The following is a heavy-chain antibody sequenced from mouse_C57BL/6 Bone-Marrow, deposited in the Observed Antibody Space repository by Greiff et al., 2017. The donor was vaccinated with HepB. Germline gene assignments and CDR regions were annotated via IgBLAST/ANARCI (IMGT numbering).Heavy chain of an antibody. V-gene: IGHV5-15*01. D-gene: IGHD1-1*01. J-gene: IGHJ1*03. CDR1: GFTFSDYG. CDR3: ARKGDYYGSSYWYFDV. Sequence: EVQRVESGGGLVQPGGSLKLSCAASGFTFSDYGMAWVRQAPRKGPEWVAFISNLAYSIYYADTVTGRFTISREHGKNTLYLEMSSLRSEDTAMYYCARKGDYYGSSYWYFDVWGTGTPVTVSS. CDR2: ISNLAYSI.